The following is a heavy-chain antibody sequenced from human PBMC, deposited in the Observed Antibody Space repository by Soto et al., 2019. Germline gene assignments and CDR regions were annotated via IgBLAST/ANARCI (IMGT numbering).Heavy chain of an antibody. Sequence: ASVKVSCKASGYTFTSYGIRWVRKAPGHGLEWMGWISASHGNTNYAQKLQGRVTMTTDTSTSTAYMELRSLRSDDTAVYYCARDRTVIPDYWGQGTLVTVSS. V-gene: IGHV1-18*04. CDR1: GYTFTSYG. J-gene: IGHJ4*02. CDR2: ISASHGNT. CDR3: ARDRTVIPDY. D-gene: IGHD2-21*01.